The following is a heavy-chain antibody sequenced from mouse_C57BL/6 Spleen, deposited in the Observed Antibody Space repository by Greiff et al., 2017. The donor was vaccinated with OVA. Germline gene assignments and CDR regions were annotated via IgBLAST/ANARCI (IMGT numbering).Heavy chain of an antibody. J-gene: IGHJ1*03. D-gene: IGHD3-1*01. CDR2: ISYSGST. Sequence: DVKLVESGPGLAKPSQTLSLTCSVTGYSITSDYWNWIRKFPGNKLEYMGYISYSGSTYYNPSLKSRISITRDTSKTQYYLQLNSVTTEDTATYYCALGAQWYFDVWGTGTTVTVSA. V-gene: IGHV3-8*01. CDR3: ALGAQWYFDV. CDR1: GYSITSDY.